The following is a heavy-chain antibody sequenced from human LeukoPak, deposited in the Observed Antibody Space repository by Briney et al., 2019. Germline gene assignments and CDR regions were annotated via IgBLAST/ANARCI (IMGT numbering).Heavy chain of an antibody. J-gene: IGHJ6*02. CDR1: GFTFSSYS. D-gene: IGHD3-10*01. Sequence: GGSLRLSCAASGFTFSSYSMSWVRQAPGKGLEWVGFIRSKAYGGTTEYAASVKGRFTISRDDSKSIAYLQMNSLKTEDTAVYYCTRDKWFGELCGMDVWGQGTTVTVSS. CDR3: TRDKWFGELCGMDV. V-gene: IGHV3-49*04. CDR2: IRSKAYGGTT.